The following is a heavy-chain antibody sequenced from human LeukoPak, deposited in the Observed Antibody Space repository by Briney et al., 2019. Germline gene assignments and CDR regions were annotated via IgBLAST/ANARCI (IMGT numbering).Heavy chain of an antibody. CDR3: ATKRITIFGVDKGPLDY. CDR2: FNPEDGET. Sequence: ASVKVSCKVSGYTLTELSMHWVRQAPGKGLGGRGGFNPEDGETIYAQKFQGRVTMTEDTSTDTAYMELSSLRSEDTAVYYCATKRITIFGVDKGPLDYWGQGTLVTVSS. D-gene: IGHD3-3*01. CDR1: GYTLTELS. V-gene: IGHV1-24*01. J-gene: IGHJ4*02.